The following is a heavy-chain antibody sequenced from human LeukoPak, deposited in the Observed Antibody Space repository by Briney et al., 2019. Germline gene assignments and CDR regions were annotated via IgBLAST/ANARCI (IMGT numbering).Heavy chain of an antibody. J-gene: IGHJ5*01. CDR2: IFHTGIT. D-gene: IGHD2-2*02. CDR3: ARDLFPINWFES. V-gene: IGHV4-59*02. Sequence: PSETLSLTCTVSGGSVTKYYWHWIRQAPGQGLEWIGFIFHTGITNYNPSLKSRVTISVDTSKKQFSLKLTSVTAADTAVYFCARDLFPINWFESWGQGTLVTVSS. CDR1: GGSVTKYY.